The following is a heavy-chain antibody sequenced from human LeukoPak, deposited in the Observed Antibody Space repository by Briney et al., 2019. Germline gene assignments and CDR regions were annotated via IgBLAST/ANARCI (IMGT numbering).Heavy chain of an antibody. V-gene: IGHV4-39*07. CDR1: GDSISSSIYF. CDR2: IYYTGTT. D-gene: IGHD3-22*01. Sequence: SETLSLTCSVSGDSISSSIYFWGWIRQPPGKGLEWIGTIYYTGTTYYNPSLKSRVTISADMSKNQCSLRLSSVTAADTAGYYCARARRYDGGGYYPPFDYWGQGTLFTVSS. J-gene: IGHJ4*02. CDR3: ARARRYDGGGYYPPFDY.